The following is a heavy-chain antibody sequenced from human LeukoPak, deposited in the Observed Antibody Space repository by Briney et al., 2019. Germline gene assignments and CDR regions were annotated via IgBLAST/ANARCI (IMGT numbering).Heavy chain of an antibody. Sequence: SVKVSCKASGIFGSYVISWVRQAPGQGLEWMGGIIPVSSSTHYAQKFQGRLTITADESTSTVYMEMSSLRSEDTAMYYCAKEGNTALVTGYFDLWGRGTLVTVSA. CDR2: IIPVSSST. CDR3: AKEGNTALVTGYFDL. D-gene: IGHD5-18*01. V-gene: IGHV1-69*01. J-gene: IGHJ2*01. CDR1: GIFGSYV.